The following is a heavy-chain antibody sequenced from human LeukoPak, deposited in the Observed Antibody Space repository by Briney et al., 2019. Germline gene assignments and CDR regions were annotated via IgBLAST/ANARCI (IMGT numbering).Heavy chain of an antibody. CDR2: SSDSGGST. V-gene: IGHV3-23*01. CDR3: AKRLYGGPTYYHYGMDV. CDR1: GFTFSSYA. J-gene: IGHJ6*02. Sequence: PGGSLRLSCAASGFTFSSYAMSWVRQAPGKGLKWVSGSSDSGGSTYYADSVKGRFTISRDNSKNTLYLQMNSLTVEDTAVYYCAKRLYGGPTYYHYGMDVWGQGTTVTVSS. D-gene: IGHD4/OR15-4a*01.